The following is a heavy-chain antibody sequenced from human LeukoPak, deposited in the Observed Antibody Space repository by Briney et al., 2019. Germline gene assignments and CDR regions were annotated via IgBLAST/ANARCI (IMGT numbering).Heavy chain of an antibody. D-gene: IGHD2-8*01. CDR3: ARVINGYIDY. J-gene: IGHJ4*02. CDR1: GFTFSRYT. CDR2: ISGTRNFI. Sequence: PGGSLRLSCAASGFTFSRYTIHWFRQTTGRGLEWVSSISGTRNFIFYAESLKGRFTISRDNANNSVYLQMDTLRAEDTAVYYCARVINGYIDYWGQGTLVTVSS. V-gene: IGHV3-21*06.